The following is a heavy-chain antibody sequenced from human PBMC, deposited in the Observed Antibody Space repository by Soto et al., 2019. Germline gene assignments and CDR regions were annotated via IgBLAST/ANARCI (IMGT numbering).Heavy chain of an antibody. CDR3: ARDSPDTSGYYYEGTYYYHYRMDV. D-gene: IGHD3-22*01. CDR1: GYTFTGNY. CDR2: ISPNSGGT. V-gene: IGHV1-2*02. J-gene: IGHJ6*02. Sequence: ASVKVSCKASGYTFTGNYMHWVRQAPGQGXEWMGWISPNSGGTNYAQRFQGRVTLTRDTSISTAYMELSRLRTDDTAVYYCARDSPDTSGYYYEGTYYYHYRMDVWGQGPTVTVSS.